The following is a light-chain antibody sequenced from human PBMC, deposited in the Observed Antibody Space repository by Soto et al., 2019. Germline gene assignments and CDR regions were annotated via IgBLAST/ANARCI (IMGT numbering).Light chain of an antibody. CDR3: QQYHNWPA. CDR2: GAA. Sequence: EIVMTQSPATLSVSPGDRATLSCRASQSVFSSLAWYQQKPGQAPRLLIYGAATRATGIPARFSGSGSGTEFTRTISSLQSEDFEVYYCQQYHNWPAFGQGTKVDIK. J-gene: IGKJ1*01. V-gene: IGKV3-15*01. CDR1: QSVFSS.